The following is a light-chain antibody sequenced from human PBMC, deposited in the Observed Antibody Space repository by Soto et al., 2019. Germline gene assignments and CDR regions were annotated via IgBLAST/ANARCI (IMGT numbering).Light chain of an antibody. CDR3: QQYNSYPIT. Sequence: DIQMTQSPSTLSASVGDRVTITCRASQSISSWLAWYQQKPGKAPKLLIYDASSLESGVPSRFSGSGSGTEFPLPISRLQPDDFATYYCQQYNSYPITFGQGTRLEIK. V-gene: IGKV1-5*01. CDR1: QSISSW. CDR2: DAS. J-gene: IGKJ5*01.